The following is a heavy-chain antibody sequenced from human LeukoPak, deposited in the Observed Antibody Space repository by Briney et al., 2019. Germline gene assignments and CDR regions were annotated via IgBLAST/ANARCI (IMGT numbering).Heavy chain of an antibody. Sequence: GGSLRLSCAASGFTFYTYGMHWVRQAPGKGLEYVSGIGPDGGTTYYANSVKGRFTISRDNSKNMLYLQMGSLTADDMAVYYCARGAQLTDYWGQRTLVTVSS. V-gene: IGHV3-64*01. D-gene: IGHD6-13*01. CDR3: ARGAQLTDY. J-gene: IGHJ4*02. CDR2: IGPDGGTT. CDR1: GFTFYTYG.